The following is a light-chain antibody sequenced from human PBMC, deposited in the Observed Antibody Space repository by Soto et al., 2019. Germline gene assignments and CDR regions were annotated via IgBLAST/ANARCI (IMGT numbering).Light chain of an antibody. CDR2: GAT. CDR3: QHYDISPWT. Sequence: EMVLTQSPGTLSLSPGERATLSCRASQSVINSYLAWYQHKVGQAHRLLIYGATSRPTGIPDKVSGSGSGTDITRTITRLEPEDFAVYYYQHYDISPWTFGQGTKVEIK. J-gene: IGKJ1*01. CDR1: QSVINSY. V-gene: IGKV3-20*01.